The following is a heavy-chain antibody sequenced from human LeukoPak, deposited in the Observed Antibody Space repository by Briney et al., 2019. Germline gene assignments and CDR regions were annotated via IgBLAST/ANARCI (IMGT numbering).Heavy chain of an antibody. J-gene: IGHJ4*02. V-gene: IGHV1-8*03. Sequence: ASXKVSCKASGYTFTSYDINWVRQATGQGLEWMGWMNPNSGNTGYAQKFQGRVTITRNTSIGTAYMELSSLRSEDTAVYYCARYSSSSFDYWGQGTLVTVSS. CDR3: ARYSSSSFDY. D-gene: IGHD6-6*01. CDR2: MNPNSGNT. CDR1: GYTFTSYD.